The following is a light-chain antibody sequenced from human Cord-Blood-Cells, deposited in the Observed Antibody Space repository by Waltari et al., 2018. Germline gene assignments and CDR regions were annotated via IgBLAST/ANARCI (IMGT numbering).Light chain of an antibody. CDR1: SSNIGSNY. Sequence: QSVLTQPPSASGTPGQRVTISCSGSSSNIGSNYVYWYQQLPGTAPKLLIYRNNQRPSGVPDRFSGSKSGTSAYRAISGLRSGDEADYYCAAWDDSLSVVVFGGGTKLTVL. J-gene: IGLJ2*01. CDR2: RNN. V-gene: IGLV1-47*01. CDR3: AAWDDSLSVVV.